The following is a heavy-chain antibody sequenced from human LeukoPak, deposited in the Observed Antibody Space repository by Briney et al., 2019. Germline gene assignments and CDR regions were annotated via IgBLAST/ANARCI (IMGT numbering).Heavy chain of an antibody. CDR2: IIPIFGTA. CDR1: GGTFSSYA. V-gene: IGHV1-69*06. Sequence: SVKVSCKASGGTFSSYAISWVRQAPGQGLEWMGGIIPIFGTANYAQKFQGRVTITADKSTSTAYMELSSLRSEDTAVYYCARDLGAAADYYYYYGMDVWGQGTTVTVSS. CDR3: ARDLGAAADYYYYYGMDV. J-gene: IGHJ6*02. D-gene: IGHD6-13*01.